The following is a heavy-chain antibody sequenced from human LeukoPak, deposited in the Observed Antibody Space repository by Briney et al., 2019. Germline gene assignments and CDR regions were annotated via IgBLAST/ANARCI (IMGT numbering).Heavy chain of an antibody. CDR3: AGVALAMAWFDP. D-gene: IGHD5-18*01. Sequence: PSETLSLTCAVYGGSFSGYYWSWIRQPPGKGLEWIGEINHSGSTNYNPSLKSRVTISVDTSKNQFSLKLSSVTAADTAVYYCAGVALAMAWFDPWGQGTLVTVSS. V-gene: IGHV4-34*01. J-gene: IGHJ5*02. CDR2: INHSGST. CDR1: GGSFSGYY.